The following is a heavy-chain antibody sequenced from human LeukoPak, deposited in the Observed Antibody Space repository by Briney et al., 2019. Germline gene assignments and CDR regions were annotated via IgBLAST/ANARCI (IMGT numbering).Heavy chain of an antibody. D-gene: IGHD3-3*01. J-gene: IGHJ6*02. CDR2: IIPILGIA. Sequence: ASVKVSCKASGYTFTGYGISWVRQAPGQGLEWMGRIIPILGIANYAQKFQGRVTITADKSTSTAYMELSSLRSEDTAVYYCASTAWSGYYYYGMDVWGQGTTVTVSS. CDR1: GYTFTGYG. CDR3: ASTAWSGYYYYGMDV. V-gene: IGHV1-69*04.